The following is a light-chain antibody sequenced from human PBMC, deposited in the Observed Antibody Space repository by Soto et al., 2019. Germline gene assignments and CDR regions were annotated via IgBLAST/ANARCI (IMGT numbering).Light chain of an antibody. CDR2: WAS. CDR1: QSVLYSSNNKNY. J-gene: IGKJ4*01. CDR3: QQYYSTPQT. V-gene: IGKV4-1*01. Sequence: DIVMTQSPDSLAVSLGERATINCKSSQSVLYSSNNKNYLAWYQQKPGQPPKLLIYWASTRESGVPDRFSGRGSGTDFTLTIRSLQAEDVAVYYCQQYYSTPQTFGGGTKVEIK.